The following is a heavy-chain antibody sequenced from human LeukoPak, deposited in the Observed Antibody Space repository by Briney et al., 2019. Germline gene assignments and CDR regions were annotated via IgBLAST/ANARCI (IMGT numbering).Heavy chain of an antibody. J-gene: IGHJ4*02. CDR2: INHSGST. V-gene: IGHV4-34*01. D-gene: IGHD1-14*01. CDR3: ARYSVNQYYFDY. Sequence: PSETLSLTCAVYGGSFSCYYWSWIRQPPGKGLEWIGEINHSGSTNYNPSLKSRVTISVDTSKNQFSLKLSSVTAADTAVYYCARYSVNQYYFDYWGQGTLVTVSS. CDR1: GGSFSCYY.